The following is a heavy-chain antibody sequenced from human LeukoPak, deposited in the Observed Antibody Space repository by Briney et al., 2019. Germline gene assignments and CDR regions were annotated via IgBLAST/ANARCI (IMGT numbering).Heavy chain of an antibody. J-gene: IGHJ4*02. D-gene: IGHD3-10*01. CDR1: GYSISSGYY. CDR2: IYYSGST. V-gene: IGHV4-38-2*02. Sequence: PSKTLSLTCTVSGYSISSGYYWGWIRQPPGKGLEWIGSIYYSGSTYYNPSLKSRVTISVDTSKNQFSLKLSSVTAADTAVYYCARVELLWFGEFRRGYFDYWGQGTLVTVSS. CDR3: ARVELLWFGEFRRGYFDY.